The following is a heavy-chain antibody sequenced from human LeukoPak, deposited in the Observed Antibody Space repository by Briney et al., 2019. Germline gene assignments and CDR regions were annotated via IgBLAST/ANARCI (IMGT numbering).Heavy chain of an antibody. CDR2: ISGSGAYI. V-gene: IGHV3-21*04. Sequence: GGSLRLSCTVPGLTLSNYIMHWVRQAPGKGLEWVSSISGSGAYIYYADSVKGRFTITRDNAKTSVDLQMDSLRADDTAVYYCAKGSVVVVITHFDYWGQGTLVTVSS. CDR3: AKGSVVVVITHFDY. D-gene: IGHD3-22*01. CDR1: GLTLSNYI. J-gene: IGHJ4*02.